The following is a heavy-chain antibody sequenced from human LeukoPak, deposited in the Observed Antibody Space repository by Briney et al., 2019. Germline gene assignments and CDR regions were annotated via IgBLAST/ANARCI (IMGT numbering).Heavy chain of an antibody. D-gene: IGHD1-26*01. Sequence: GGSLRLSCAASGFSFSSYWMTWVRQAPGKGLEWVSNINRDGSVKNYMDSVKGRFTISRDNAKNSLYLQMNSLRAEDTAVYYCARDTTSSNWFDPWGQGTLVTVSS. J-gene: IGHJ5*02. CDR1: GFSFSSYW. CDR3: ARDTTSSNWFDP. V-gene: IGHV3-7*01. CDR2: INRDGSVK.